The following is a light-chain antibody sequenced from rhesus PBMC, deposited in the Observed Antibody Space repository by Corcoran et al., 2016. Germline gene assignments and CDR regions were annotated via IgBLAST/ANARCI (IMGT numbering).Light chain of an antibody. J-gene: IGKJ2*01. CDR2: KAS. CDR1: QSISSW. Sequence: DIQMTQSPSSLSASVGDTVTINCRASQSISSWLDWYQQKPGKAPKLLIDKASSLQSGVPSRFSGSGSGTDFTLTISSLQPEDFATYYCLQYSSSPYSFGQGTKVEIK. V-gene: IGKV1-22*01. CDR3: LQYSSSPYS.